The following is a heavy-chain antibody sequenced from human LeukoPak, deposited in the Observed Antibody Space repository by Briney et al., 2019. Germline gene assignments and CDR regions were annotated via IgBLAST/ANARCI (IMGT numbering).Heavy chain of an antibody. CDR1: GFTFSSYS. Sequence: PGGSLRLSCAASGFTFSSYSMNWVRQAPGKGLEWVSYISSSSSTIYYADSVKGRFTISRDNAKNSLYLQMNSLRAEDTAVYYCARDPPYGDYGMDVWGQGTMVTVSS. J-gene: IGHJ6*02. D-gene: IGHD4-17*01. V-gene: IGHV3-48*04. CDR3: ARDPPYGDYGMDV. CDR2: ISSSSSTI.